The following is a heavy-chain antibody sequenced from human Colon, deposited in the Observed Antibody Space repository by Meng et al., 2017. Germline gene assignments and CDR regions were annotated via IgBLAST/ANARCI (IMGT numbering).Heavy chain of an antibody. CDR2: FDYSRSI. V-gene: IGHV4-61*01. Sequence: QLRGSGPGLLRPSETLSLTCTGSGGSVSSGSHYWSWIRQPPGKGLEWIGYFDYSRSINYYPSLKSRVTMSVDTSKNQFSLNLSSVTAADTAVYYCAGGPWELDYWGQGTLVTVSS. CDR1: GGSVSSGSHY. J-gene: IGHJ4*02. D-gene: IGHD1-26*01. CDR3: AGGPWELDY.